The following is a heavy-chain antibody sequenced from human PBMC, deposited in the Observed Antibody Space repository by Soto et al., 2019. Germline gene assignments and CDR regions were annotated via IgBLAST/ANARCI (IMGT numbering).Heavy chain of an antibody. V-gene: IGHV3-23*01. Sequence: PGGSLRLSCAASGFTFSSYSMNWVRQAPGKGLEWVSAMSGSGAHIYYADSVKGRFTISRDNSKNTLYLQMNSLRAEDTAVYYCVKQCGSSGWWYFAYCGQGSLVTGSS. J-gene: IGHJ4*02. CDR1: GFTFSSYS. CDR3: VKQCGSSGWWYFAY. CDR2: MSGSGAHI. D-gene: IGHD6-19*01.